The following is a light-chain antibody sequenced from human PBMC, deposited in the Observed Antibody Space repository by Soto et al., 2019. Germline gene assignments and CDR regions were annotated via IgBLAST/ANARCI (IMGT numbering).Light chain of an antibody. CDR2: KAS. J-gene: IGKJ2*01. CDR1: QSITSW. CDR3: QQYNILYT. V-gene: IGKV1-5*03. Sequence: DIQMTQSPSTLSASVGDRVTITCRASQSITSWLAWYQQKPGKAPKLPIYKASSLESGVPSRFSGSGSGKEFTLTISSLQPDDFAAYYCQQYNILYTFGQGTKLEIK.